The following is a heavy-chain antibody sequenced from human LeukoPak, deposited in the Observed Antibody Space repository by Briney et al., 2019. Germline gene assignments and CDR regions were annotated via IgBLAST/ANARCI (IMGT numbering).Heavy chain of an antibody. Sequence: ASVKVSCKASGYTFTSYYMHWVRQAPGQGLEWMGMINPSGGSTSYAQKFQGRVTMTRDMSTSTVYMELSSLRSEDTVVYYCARVHDGYNAFDIWGQGTMVTVSS. V-gene: IGHV1-46*01. J-gene: IGHJ3*02. D-gene: IGHD5-24*01. CDR3: ARVHDGYNAFDI. CDR1: GYTFTSYY. CDR2: INPSGGST.